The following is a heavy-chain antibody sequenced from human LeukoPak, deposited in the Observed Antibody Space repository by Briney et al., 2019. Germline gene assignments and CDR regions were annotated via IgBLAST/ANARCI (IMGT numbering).Heavy chain of an antibody. V-gene: IGHV3-7*01. CDR3: ARDDDNGYSGYDSASDI. Sequence: GGSLRLSCAASGFTFSSYWMSWVRQAPGKGLEWVANIKQDGSEKYYVDSVKGRFTISRDNAKNSLYLQMNSLRAEDTAVYYCARDDDNGYSGYDSASDIWGQGTMVTVSS. J-gene: IGHJ3*02. CDR2: IKQDGSEK. D-gene: IGHD5-12*01. CDR1: GFTFSSYW.